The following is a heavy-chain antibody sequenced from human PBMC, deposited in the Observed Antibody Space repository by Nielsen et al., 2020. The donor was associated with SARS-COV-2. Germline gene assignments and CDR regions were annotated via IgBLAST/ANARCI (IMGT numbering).Heavy chain of an antibody. D-gene: IGHD2-15*01. J-gene: IGHJ5*02. CDR2: ISAYNGNT. V-gene: IGHV1-18*01. Sequence: WVRQAPGHGLEWMGWISAYNGNTNYAQKLQGRVTMTTDTSTSTAYMELRSLRSDDTAVYYCARDRYYCSGGSCPKVGWFDPWGQGTLVTVSS. CDR3: ARDRYYCSGGSCPKVGWFDP.